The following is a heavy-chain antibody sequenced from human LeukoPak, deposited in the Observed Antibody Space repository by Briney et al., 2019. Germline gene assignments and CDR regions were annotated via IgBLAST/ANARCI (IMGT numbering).Heavy chain of an antibody. Sequence: GGSLRLSCAASGFTFSSYSMNWVRQAPGKGLEWVSSISSSSSYIYYADSVKGRFTISRDNAKNTLYLQMNSLRADDTAVYYCAKGTEHYGMDVWGQGTTVTVSS. J-gene: IGHJ6*02. V-gene: IGHV3-21*04. CDR1: GFTFSSYS. CDR3: AKGTEHYGMDV. CDR2: ISSSSSYI. D-gene: IGHD1-26*01.